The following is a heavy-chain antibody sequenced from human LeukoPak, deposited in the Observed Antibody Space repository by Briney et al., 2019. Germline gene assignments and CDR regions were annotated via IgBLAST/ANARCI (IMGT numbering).Heavy chain of an antibody. CDR3: ARDISELTGSYKYYYGMGV. J-gene: IGHJ6*02. V-gene: IGHV1-3*01. D-gene: IGHD3-9*01. CDR2: INGGDGDT. Sequence: GASVKVSCKASGYTFTKYAIHWVRQAPGQRLEWMGWINGGDGDTKYSQKFQGRVTFTRDTSASTAYMELSSLRSEDTAVFYCARDISELTGSYKYYYGMGVWGQGTTVTVSS. CDR1: GYTFTKYA.